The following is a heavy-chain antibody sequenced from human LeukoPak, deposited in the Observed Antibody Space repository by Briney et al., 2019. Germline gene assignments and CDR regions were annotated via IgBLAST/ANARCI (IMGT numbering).Heavy chain of an antibody. Sequence: GGSLRLSCAASGFTFSSYSMNWVRQAPGKGLEWVSSISSSSSYIYYADSVKGRFTISRDNAKNSLYLQMTSLRAEDTAVYFCARLMAVRGGHYCYFMDVWGKGTTVTVSS. V-gene: IGHV3-21*06. CDR2: ISSSSSYI. CDR3: ARLMAVRGGHYCYFMDV. J-gene: IGHJ6*03. CDR1: GFTFSSYS. D-gene: IGHD3-10*01.